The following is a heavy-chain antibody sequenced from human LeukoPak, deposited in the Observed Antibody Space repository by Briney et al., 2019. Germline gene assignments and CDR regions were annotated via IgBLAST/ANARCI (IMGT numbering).Heavy chain of an antibody. Sequence: PSQTLSLTCAVSGYSISNGYYWGWIRQPPGKGLEWTGSIDHSGNTSYNPSLKSRVTIPVDTSKNQFSLKLTSVTAADTAIYYCARGPPRYASYWGQGTLVTVSS. CDR1: GYSISNGYY. CDR3: ARGPPRYASY. J-gene: IGHJ4*02. CDR2: IDHSGNT. D-gene: IGHD2-21*01. V-gene: IGHV4-38-2*01.